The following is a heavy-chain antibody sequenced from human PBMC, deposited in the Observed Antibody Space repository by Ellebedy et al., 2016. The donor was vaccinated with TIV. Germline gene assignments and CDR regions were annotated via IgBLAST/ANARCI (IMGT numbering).Heavy chain of an antibody. CDR3: AREERTNDAFNM. J-gene: IGHJ3*02. CDR2: ISSDGSST. CDR1: GFIFSNYW. V-gene: IGHV3-74*01. D-gene: IGHD1-1*01. Sequence: GESLKISCAASGFIFSNYWMHWVRQVPGKGPVWVSRISSDGSSTDYADSVKGRFTISRDNAKNTLYVQMNSLRAEDTAVYYCAREERTNDAFNMWGQGTMVTVSS.